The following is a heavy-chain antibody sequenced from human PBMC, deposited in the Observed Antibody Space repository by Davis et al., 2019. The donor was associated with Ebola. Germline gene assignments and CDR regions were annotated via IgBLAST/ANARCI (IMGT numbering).Heavy chain of an antibody. CDR3: ARLFDYRTIYDY. V-gene: IGHV3-7*03. J-gene: IGHJ4*02. CDR2: IQPDGRGE. D-gene: IGHD4/OR15-4a*01. CDR1: GFIFSSHW. Sequence: GESLKISCANSGFIFSSHWMSWIRQAPGKGLEWVASIQPDGRGEYYVDSVKGRFTISRDNAKNSVYLQMNSLRDEDTAVYYCARLFDYRTIYDYWGQGTRITVSS.